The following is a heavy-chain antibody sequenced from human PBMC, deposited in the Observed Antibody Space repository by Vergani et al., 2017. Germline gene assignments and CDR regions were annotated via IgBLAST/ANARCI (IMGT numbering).Heavy chain of an antibody. V-gene: IGHV1-69*11. D-gene: IGHD1-1*01. CDR3: ARARSATGIYYYYGMDV. CDR2: IIPILGTA. J-gene: IGHJ6*02. Sequence: QVQLVQSGAEVKKPGSSVKVSCKASGGTFSSYAISWVRQAPGQGLEWMGRIIPILGTANYAQKFQGRVTITADESTSTAYMELSSLRSEDTAVYYCARARSATGIYYYYGMDVWGQGTTVTVSS. CDR1: GGTFSSYA.